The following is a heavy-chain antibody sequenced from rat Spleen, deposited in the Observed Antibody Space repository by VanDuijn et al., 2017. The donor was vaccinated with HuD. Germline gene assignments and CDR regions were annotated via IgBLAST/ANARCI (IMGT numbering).Heavy chain of an antibody. CDR3: ARQTLTGDFDY. Sequence: EVQLVESGGGLVQPGRSLKLSCVASGFTFNNYWMTWIRQAPGKGLEWVASITNTYDSTYYPDSVKGRFTISRDNAKSTLYLQMGRLRSEDTATYYCARQTLTGDFDYWGQGVMVTVSS. D-gene: IGHD5-1*01. CDR2: ITNTYDST. CDR1: GFTFNNYW. J-gene: IGHJ2*01. V-gene: IGHV5-31*01.